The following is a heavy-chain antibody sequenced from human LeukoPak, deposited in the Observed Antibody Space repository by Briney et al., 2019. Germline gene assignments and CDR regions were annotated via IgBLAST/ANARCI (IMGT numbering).Heavy chain of an antibody. Sequence: SVKVSCKASGGTFSSYAISWVRQAPGQGLEWMGGIIPIFGTANYAQKFRGRVTITADESTSTAYMELSSLRSEDTAVYYCARSRMPTTGDAFDIWGQGTMVTVSS. CDR1: GGTFSSYA. V-gene: IGHV1-69*01. CDR2: IIPIFGTA. CDR3: ARSRMPTTGDAFDI. J-gene: IGHJ3*02. D-gene: IGHD4-17*01.